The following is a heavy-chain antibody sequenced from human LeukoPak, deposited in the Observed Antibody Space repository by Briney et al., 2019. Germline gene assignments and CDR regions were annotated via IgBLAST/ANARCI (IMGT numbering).Heavy chain of an antibody. J-gene: IGHJ4*02. D-gene: IGHD3-22*01. CDR3: VRANYYDTFGYADEPYFDY. V-gene: IGHV1-2*02. Sequence: GASVKISCRASGYSFTSYYMSWVRQAPGQGPEWMGWINPHSGATNYEQNFQGRVTMTRDTSISTTYVELRGLRSDDTAVYYCVRANYYDTFGYADEPYFDYWGQGSLVTVSS. CDR2: INPHSGAT. CDR1: GYSFTSYY.